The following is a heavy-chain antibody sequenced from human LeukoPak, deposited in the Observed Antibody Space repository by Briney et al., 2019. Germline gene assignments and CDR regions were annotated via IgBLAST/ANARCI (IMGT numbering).Heavy chain of an antibody. CDR1: AFTSSSYW. V-gene: IGHV3-74*01. CDR2: IDGDGSST. D-gene: IGHD5-24*01. Sequence: GRSLRLSCAPAAFTSSSYWMQWVRQAPGKRLVRVSRIDGDGSSTTYADSVKGRFTICRDNAKNTLYLQMNSLRAEDTAVYYCARDVAMGHGAQHSGQGTLVTVSS. CDR3: ARDVAMGHGAQH. J-gene: IGHJ1*01.